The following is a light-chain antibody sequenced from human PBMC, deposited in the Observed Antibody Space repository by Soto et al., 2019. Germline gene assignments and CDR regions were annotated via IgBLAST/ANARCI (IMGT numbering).Light chain of an antibody. V-gene: IGKV1-33*01. CDR3: QHYDHLPIT. CDR2: VAS. CDR1: QDITNY. Sequence: DIQMTQSPSSLSASVGDSVTITCQASQDITNYLNWYQQKPGRAPRLLLYVASSLETGVPSRFSGSGSGTDFTLTISSLQPEDVATYYCQHYDHLPITFGQGTRLEIK. J-gene: IGKJ5*01.